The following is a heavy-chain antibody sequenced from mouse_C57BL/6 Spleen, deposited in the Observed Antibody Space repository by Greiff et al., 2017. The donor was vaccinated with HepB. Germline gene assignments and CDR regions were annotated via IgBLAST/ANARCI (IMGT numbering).Heavy chain of an antibody. D-gene: IGHD1-1*01. J-gene: IGHJ1*03. CDR3: ARSSYYGSSYGYFDV. V-gene: IGHV1-39*01. CDR1: GYSFTDYN. CDR2: INPNYGTT. Sequence: VQLKESGPELVKPGASVKISCKASGYSFTDYNMNWVKQSNGKSLEWIGVINPNYGTTSYNQKFKGKATLTVDQSSSTAYMQLNSLTSEDSAVYYCARSSYYGSSYGYFDVWGTGTTVTVSS.